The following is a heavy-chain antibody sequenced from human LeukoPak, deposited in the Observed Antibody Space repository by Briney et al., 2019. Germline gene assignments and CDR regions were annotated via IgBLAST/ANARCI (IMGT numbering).Heavy chain of an antibody. CDR2: MNPNSGNA. CDR1: GYTFTSYD. J-gene: IGHJ5*02. D-gene: IGHD2-15*01. Sequence: ASVKVSCKASGYTFTSYDINWVRQATGQGLEWMGWMNPNSGNAVYAQKFQGRVTMTRNTSISTAYMELSSLRSEDTAVYYYARERPIYCSGGSCYFRRSHTLKKNWFDPWGQGTLVTVSS. V-gene: IGHV1-8*01. CDR3: ARERPIYCSGGSCYFRRSHTLKKNWFDP.